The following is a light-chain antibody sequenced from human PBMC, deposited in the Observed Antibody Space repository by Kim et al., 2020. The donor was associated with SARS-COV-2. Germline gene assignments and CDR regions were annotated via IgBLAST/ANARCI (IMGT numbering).Light chain of an antibody. Sequence: VTISCTGSSSNIGAGYDVHWYQQVPGTAPRLLIYGNSNRPSGVPDRFSGAKSGTSASLAITGLQAEDEADYYCQSYDSSLSALYVFGTGTKVTVL. CDR1: SSNIGAGYD. J-gene: IGLJ1*01. CDR3: QSYDSSLSALYV. CDR2: GNS. V-gene: IGLV1-40*01.